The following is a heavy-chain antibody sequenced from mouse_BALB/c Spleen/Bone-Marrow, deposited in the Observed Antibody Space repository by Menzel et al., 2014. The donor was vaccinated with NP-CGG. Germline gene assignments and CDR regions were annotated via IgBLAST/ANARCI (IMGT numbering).Heavy chain of an antibody. CDR1: GFNIKDTY. Sequence: VHLQQSGAELVKPGASVKLSCTASGFNIKDTYMHWVKQRPEQGLEWIGRIDPANGNTKYDPKFQDKATITTDTSSNTAYLQLSSLTSEDTAVYYCARDDYDDYYAMDYWGQGTSVTVSS. CDR2: IDPANGNT. D-gene: IGHD2-4*01. V-gene: IGHV14-3*02. J-gene: IGHJ4*01. CDR3: ARDDYDDYYAMDY.